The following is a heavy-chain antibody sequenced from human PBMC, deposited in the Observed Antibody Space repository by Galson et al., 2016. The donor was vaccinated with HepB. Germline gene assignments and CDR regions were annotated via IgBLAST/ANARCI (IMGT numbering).Heavy chain of an antibody. Sequence: SVKVSCKASGFSFTNYAVHWVRQAPGQRLEWMGWINAAKGNTKYSRKFQGRVTIFRDTSASTAYMELSSLRSEDTAIYYCARDQDYDFWSGRNWLDPWGQGTLVTVSS. D-gene: IGHD3-3*01. CDR2: INAAKGNT. CDR3: ARDQDYDFWSGRNWLDP. J-gene: IGHJ5*02. V-gene: IGHV1-3*01. CDR1: GFSFTNYA.